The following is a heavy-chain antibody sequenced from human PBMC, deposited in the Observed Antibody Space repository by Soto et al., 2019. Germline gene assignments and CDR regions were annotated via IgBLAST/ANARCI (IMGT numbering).Heavy chain of an antibody. Sequence: ASVKVSCKASGYTFTSYGISWVRQAPGQGLEWMGWISAYNGNTNYAQKLQGRVTMTTDTSTSTAYMELRSLRSDDTAVYYCARDEIDCSGGSCYPGFDYYYYYMAVWGQGTTVTVSS. CDR1: GYTFTSYG. CDR3: ARDEIDCSGGSCYPGFDYYYYYMAV. CDR2: ISAYNGNT. J-gene: IGHJ6*03. V-gene: IGHV1-18*01. D-gene: IGHD2-15*01.